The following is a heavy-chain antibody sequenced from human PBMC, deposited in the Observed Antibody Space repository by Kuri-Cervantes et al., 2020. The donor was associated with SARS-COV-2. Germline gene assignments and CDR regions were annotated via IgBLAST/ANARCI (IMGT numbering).Heavy chain of an antibody. D-gene: IGHD3-22*01. CDR3: ASGLPYYYDSSGYSWFDP. CDR1: GFTFSSCW. CDR2: ISSSGSTI. V-gene: IGHV3-48*04. Sequence: GGSLRLSCAASGFTFSSCWMHWVRQAPGKGLEWVSYISSSGSTIYYADSVKGRFTISRDNAKNSLYLQMNSLRAEDTAVYYCASGLPYYYDSSGYSWFDPWGQGTLVTVSS. J-gene: IGHJ5*02.